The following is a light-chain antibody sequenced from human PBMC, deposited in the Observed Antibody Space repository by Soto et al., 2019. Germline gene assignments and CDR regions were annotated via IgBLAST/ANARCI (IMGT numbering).Light chain of an antibody. CDR1: QSVNTNY. CDR2: AAS. Sequence: EIVLTQSPGTLSLSPGERATLSCRASQSVNTNYLAWYQQRPGQTPKLLIYAASSRATGIPDRFSGSGSGTDFTLTISSLQSEDFAVYFCQQYNIWPQTFGQGTKVDIK. J-gene: IGKJ1*01. V-gene: IGKV3-20*01. CDR3: QQYNIWPQT.